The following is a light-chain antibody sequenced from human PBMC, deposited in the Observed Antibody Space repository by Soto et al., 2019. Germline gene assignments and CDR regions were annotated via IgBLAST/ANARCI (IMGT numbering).Light chain of an antibody. CDR2: DVS. J-gene: IGLJ1*01. Sequence: QSVLTQPASVSGSPGQSITISCTGTSSDVGGYNYVSWYQQHPGKAPKLMIYDVSNRPSGVSNRFSGSKSGNTASLTISGLQAEDEADYYCSSYTCSSTPYVFVTGSMVTVL. CDR3: SSYTCSSTPYV. CDR1: SSDVGGYNY. V-gene: IGLV2-14*01.